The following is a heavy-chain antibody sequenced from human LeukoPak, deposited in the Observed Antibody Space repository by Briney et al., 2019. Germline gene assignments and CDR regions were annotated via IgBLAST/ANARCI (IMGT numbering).Heavy chain of an antibody. CDR2: ISGSGGST. V-gene: IGHV3-23*01. J-gene: IGHJ4*02. D-gene: IGHD3-3*01. Sequence: GGSLRLSCAASGFTFSSYAMSWVRQAPGKGLEWVSAISGSGGSTYYADSVKGRFTISRDNSKNTLYLQMNSLRAENTDVYYCAKDLGSGITIFGVVSSNFDYWGQGTLVTVSS. CDR3: AKDLGSGITIFGVVSSNFDY. CDR1: GFTFSSYA.